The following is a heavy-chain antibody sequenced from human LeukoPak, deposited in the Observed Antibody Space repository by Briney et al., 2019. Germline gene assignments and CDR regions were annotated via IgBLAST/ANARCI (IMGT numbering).Heavy chain of an antibody. V-gene: IGHV4-39*01. Sequence: SETLSLTSTVSGGSLSSSSYYWGWSRQPLGKGLEWIGSIYYSGNTYYNPSLKSRVTISVDTSKNQFSLKLSSVTAADTAVYYCARHSKLDRNAFDIWGQGTMVTVSS. CDR3: ARHSKLDRNAFDI. CDR2: IYYSGNT. D-gene: IGHD1-1*01. J-gene: IGHJ3*02. CDR1: GGSLSSSSYY.